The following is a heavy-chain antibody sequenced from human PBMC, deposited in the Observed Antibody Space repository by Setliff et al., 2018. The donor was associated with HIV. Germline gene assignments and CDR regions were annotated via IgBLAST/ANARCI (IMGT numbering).Heavy chain of an antibody. V-gene: IGHV1-18*01. CDR3: ARGVSQAYTYGSGAYYYFDF. J-gene: IGHJ4*02. D-gene: IGHD6-19*01. CDR1: GYTFNSYG. Sequence: ASVKVSCKASGYTFNSYGISWVRQAPGQGPEWVGWIATYNGNTNYAQRLQGRVTLTTDTSTSTAHMELRSLRFDDTAVYFCARGVSQAYTYGSGAYYYFDFWGLGTLVTVSS. CDR2: IATYNGNT.